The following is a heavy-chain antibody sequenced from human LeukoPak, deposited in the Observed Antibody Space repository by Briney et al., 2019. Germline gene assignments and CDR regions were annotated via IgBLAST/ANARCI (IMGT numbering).Heavy chain of an antibody. CDR1: GGSFSGYY. V-gene: IGHV4-34*01. J-gene: IGHJ6*03. Sequence: SETLSLTCAVYGGSFSGYYWSWIRQPPGKGLEWIGEINHSGSTNHNPSLKSRVTISVDTSKNQFSLKLSSVTAADTAVYYCARGYYDFWSGYSGYYYMDVWGKGTTVTVSS. D-gene: IGHD3-3*01. CDR2: INHSGST. CDR3: ARGYYDFWSGYSGYYYMDV.